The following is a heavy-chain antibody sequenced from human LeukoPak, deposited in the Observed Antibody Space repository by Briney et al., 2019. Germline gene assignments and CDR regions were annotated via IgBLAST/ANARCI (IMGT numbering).Heavy chain of an antibody. CDR3: AKDHRDYDSSGYYPDY. CDR2: ISYDGSNK. CDR1: GFTFSSYG. J-gene: IGHJ4*02. Sequence: GGSLRLSCAASGFTFSSYGMHWVRQAPGKGLEWVAVISYDGSNKYYADSVKGRFTISRDNSKNTLYLQMNSLRAEDTAVYYCAKDHRDYDSSGYYPDYWGQGTLVTASS. V-gene: IGHV3-30*18. D-gene: IGHD3-22*01.